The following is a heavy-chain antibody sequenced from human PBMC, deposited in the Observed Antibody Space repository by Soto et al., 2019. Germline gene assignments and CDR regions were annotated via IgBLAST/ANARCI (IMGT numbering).Heavy chain of an antibody. Sequence: QVQLVQSGAEVKKPGASVKVSCKASGYTFTSYAMHWVRQAPEQRLEWMGWINAGNGNTKYSQKLQGRVTITRDTSAXXAXMELSSLRSEDTAVYYCASSYSNYALIDYYYYGMDVWGQGTTVTVSS. CDR3: ASSYSNYALIDYYYYGMDV. CDR1: GYTFTSYA. J-gene: IGHJ6*02. D-gene: IGHD4-4*01. CDR2: INAGNGNT. V-gene: IGHV1-3*01.